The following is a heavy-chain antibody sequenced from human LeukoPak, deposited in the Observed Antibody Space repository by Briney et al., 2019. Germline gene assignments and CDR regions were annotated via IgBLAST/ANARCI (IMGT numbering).Heavy chain of an antibody. CDR2: ISRSGGST. CDR1: GFTFSSYA. Sequence: PGGSLRLSCAASGFTFSSYAMSWVRQAPGKGLEWVSAISRSGGSTYYADSVRGRFTISRDNSINTLYLQMNSLRAEDTAVYYCARDGWEEDRGLHPTVDFGYWGQGTLVTVSS. CDR3: ARDGWEEDRGLHPTVDFGY. V-gene: IGHV3-23*01. J-gene: IGHJ4*02. D-gene: IGHD5-24*01.